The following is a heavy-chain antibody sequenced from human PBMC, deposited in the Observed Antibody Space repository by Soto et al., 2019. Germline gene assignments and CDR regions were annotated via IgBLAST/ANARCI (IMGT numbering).Heavy chain of an antibody. CDR1: GYTFTGYY. CDR2: INPNSGGT. D-gene: IGHD6-19*01. CDR3: ARGLEYSSGGGYDAFDI. Sequence: QVQLVQSGAEVKKPGASVKVSCKASGYTFTGYYMHWVRQAPGQGLEWMGWINPNSGGTNYAQKFQGWVTMTRDTSISTAYMELSRLRSDDTAVYYCARGLEYSSGGGYDAFDIWGQGTMVTVSS. V-gene: IGHV1-2*04. J-gene: IGHJ3*02.